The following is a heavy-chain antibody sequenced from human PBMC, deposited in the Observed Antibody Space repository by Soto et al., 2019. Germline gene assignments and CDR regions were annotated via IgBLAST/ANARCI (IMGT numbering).Heavy chain of an antibody. CDR3: AKDPSPKSITIFGVAPITDY. CDR1: GFTFSSYA. J-gene: IGHJ4*02. Sequence: PGGSLRLSCAASGFTFSSYAMSWVRQAPGKGLEWVSAISGSGGSTYYADSVKGRFAISRDNSKNTLYLQMNSLRAEDTAVYYCAKDPSPKSITIFGVAPITDYWGQGTLVTVSS. CDR2: ISGSGGST. V-gene: IGHV3-23*01. D-gene: IGHD3-3*01.